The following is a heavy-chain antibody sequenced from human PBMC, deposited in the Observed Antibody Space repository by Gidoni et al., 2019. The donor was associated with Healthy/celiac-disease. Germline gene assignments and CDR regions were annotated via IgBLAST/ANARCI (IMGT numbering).Heavy chain of an antibody. V-gene: IGHV4-34*01. Sequence: QVQLQQWGAGLLKPSETLSLTCAVYGGSFSRYYWRWIRQPPGKGLEWIGEINHSGSTNYNPSLKSRVTISVDTSKNQFSLKLSSVTAADTAVYYCARGGDIVVVPAAMGGYYFDYWGQGTLVTVSS. CDR2: INHSGST. J-gene: IGHJ4*02. D-gene: IGHD2-2*01. CDR3: ARGGDIVVVPAAMGGYYFDY. CDR1: GGSFSRYY.